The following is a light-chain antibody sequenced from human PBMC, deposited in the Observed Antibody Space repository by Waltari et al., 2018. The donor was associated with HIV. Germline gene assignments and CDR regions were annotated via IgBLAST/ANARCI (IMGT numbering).Light chain of an antibody. Sequence: DIQMTQSPSSLTASVGDRVTITCQASQNNTSNLTWYQQKPGKAPRLLIYDASTRDTGVPSRFSGSGSGTDFTFTISSLQSADIATYYCQQSKSVPGTFGPGTKVEIK. V-gene: IGKV1-33*01. CDR2: DAS. J-gene: IGKJ1*01. CDR1: QNNTSN. CDR3: QQSKSVPGT.